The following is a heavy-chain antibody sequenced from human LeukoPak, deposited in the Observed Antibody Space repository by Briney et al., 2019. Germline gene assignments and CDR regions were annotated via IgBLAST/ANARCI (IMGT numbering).Heavy chain of an antibody. CDR2: IIPIIGTP. V-gene: IGHV1-69*04. D-gene: IGHD6-13*01. Sequence: SVKVSCKASGGTFSSNVISRVRQAPGQGLEWMGRIIPIIGTPDYAQKFQGRVTITADKSTHTAYMELTSLKSDDTAVYYCARAGGSSWYVSLYYWGQGTLVTVSS. CDR1: GGTFSSNV. J-gene: IGHJ4*02. CDR3: ARAGGSSWYVSLYY.